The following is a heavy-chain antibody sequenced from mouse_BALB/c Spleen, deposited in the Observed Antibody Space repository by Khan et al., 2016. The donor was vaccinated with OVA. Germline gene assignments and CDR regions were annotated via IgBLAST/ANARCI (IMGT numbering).Heavy chain of an antibody. CDR1: GYSITSDYA. D-gene: IGHD2-3*01. J-gene: IGHJ4*01. V-gene: IGHV3-2*02. Sequence: EVQLVESGPCLVKPSQSLYLTCPVTGYSITSDYAWNWIRQFPGNKLEWMGYISSSGSTNYNPALKSRISITRDTSKNQFFLQLNSVTTEDTATYYCARDGSRYNYAMDYWGQGTSVTVSS. CDR2: ISSSGST. CDR3: ARDGSRYNYAMDY.